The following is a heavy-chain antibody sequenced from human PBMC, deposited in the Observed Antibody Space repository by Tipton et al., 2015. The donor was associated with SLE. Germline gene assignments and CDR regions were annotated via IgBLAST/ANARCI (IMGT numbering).Heavy chain of an antibody. J-gene: IGHJ4*02. CDR2: IYSGGST. D-gene: IGHD6-19*01. CDR3: ARDRGSGWFDFDY. V-gene: IGHV3-53*05. Sequence: SLRLSCAASGFTVSSNYMSWVRQAPGKGLEWVSVIYSGGSTYYADPVKGRFAISRDNSKNTLYLQMNSLRAEDTAVHYCARDRGSGWFDFDYWGQGTLVTVSS. CDR1: GFTVSSNY.